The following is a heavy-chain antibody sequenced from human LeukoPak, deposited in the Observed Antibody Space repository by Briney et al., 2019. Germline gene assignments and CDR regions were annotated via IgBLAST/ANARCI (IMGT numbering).Heavy chain of an antibody. D-gene: IGHD3-10*01. CDR2: IYYSGST. CDR3: ARVVKTYYYYMDV. J-gene: IGHJ6*03. Sequence: PSETLSLTCTVSGGSISSYYWSWIRQPPGKGLECIGYIYYSGSTNYNPSLKSRVTISVDTSKNQFSLKLSSVTAADTAVYYCARVVKTYYYYMDVWGKGTTVTVSS. V-gene: IGHV4-59*01. CDR1: GGSISSYY.